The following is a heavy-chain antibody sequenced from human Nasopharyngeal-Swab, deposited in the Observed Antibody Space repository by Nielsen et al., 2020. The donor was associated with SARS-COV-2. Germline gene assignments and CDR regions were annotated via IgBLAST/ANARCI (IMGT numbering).Heavy chain of an antibody. V-gene: IGHV4-59*01. J-gene: IGHJ5*02. Sequence: SETLSLTCTVSGGSISSYYWSWIRQPPGKGLEWIGYIYYSGSTNYNPSLKSRVTISVDTSKNQFSLKLSSVTAADTAVYYCARVRIAAAGIGWFDPWGQGTLVTVSP. D-gene: IGHD6-13*01. CDR3: ARVRIAAAGIGWFDP. CDR2: IYYSGST. CDR1: GGSISSYY.